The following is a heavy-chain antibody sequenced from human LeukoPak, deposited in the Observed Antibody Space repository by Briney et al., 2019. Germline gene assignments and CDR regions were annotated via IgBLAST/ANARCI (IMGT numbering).Heavy chain of an antibody. Sequence: PGGSLRLSCAASGFTFSSYAMSWVRQAPGKGLEWVSAISGSGGSTYYADSVKGRFTISRDNSKNTLYLQMNSLRAEDTAVYYCAKDIEPCSSTSCYSAFDIWGQGTMVTVSS. CDR3: AKDIEPCSSTSCYSAFDI. V-gene: IGHV3-23*01. D-gene: IGHD2-2*01. CDR1: GFTFSSYA. CDR2: ISGSGGST. J-gene: IGHJ3*02.